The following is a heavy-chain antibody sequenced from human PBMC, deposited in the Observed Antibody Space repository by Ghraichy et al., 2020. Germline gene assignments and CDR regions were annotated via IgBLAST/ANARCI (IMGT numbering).Heavy chain of an antibody. CDR3: ARDEGEQLVGYAFDI. CDR2: ISSSSSTI. J-gene: IGHJ3*02. CDR1: GFTFSSYS. Sequence: GESLNISCAASGFTFSSYSMNWVRQAPGKGLEWVSYISSSSSTIYYADSVKGRFTISRDNAKNSLYLQMNSLRDEDTAVYYCARDEGEQLVGYAFDIWGQGTMVTVSS. D-gene: IGHD6-6*01. V-gene: IGHV3-48*02.